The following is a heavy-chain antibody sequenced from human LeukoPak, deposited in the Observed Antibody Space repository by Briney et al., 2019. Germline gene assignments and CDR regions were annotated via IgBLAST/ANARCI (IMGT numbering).Heavy chain of an antibody. J-gene: IGHJ4*02. D-gene: IGHD1-7*01. CDR2: MNPNSGNT. V-gene: IGHV1-8*01. Sequence: ASVKVSCKASGYTFTRYDINWVRQATGQGLEWMGWMNPNSGNTGYAQKFQGRVTMTRNTSISTAYMELSSLRSEDTAVYYCARGNGDWNYGTFDYWGQGTLVTVSS. CDR1: GYTFTRYD. CDR3: ARGNGDWNYGTFDY.